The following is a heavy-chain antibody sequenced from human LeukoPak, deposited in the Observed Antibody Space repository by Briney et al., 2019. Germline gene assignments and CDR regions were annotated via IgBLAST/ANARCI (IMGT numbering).Heavy chain of an antibody. V-gene: IGHV1-2*04. J-gene: IGHJ6*02. Sequence: ASVKVSCKASGYTFTGYYMHWVRQAPGQGLEWMGWINPNSGGTNYAQKFQGWVTMTRDTSISTAYMELSRLRSDGTAVYYCARDLLQLVSDYYYYYGMDVWGQGTTVTVSS. CDR3: ARDLLQLVSDYYYYYGMDV. CDR1: GYTFTGYY. CDR2: INPNSGGT. D-gene: IGHD6-13*01.